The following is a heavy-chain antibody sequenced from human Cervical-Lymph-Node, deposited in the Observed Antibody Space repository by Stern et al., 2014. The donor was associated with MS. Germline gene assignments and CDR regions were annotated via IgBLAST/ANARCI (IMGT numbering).Heavy chain of an antibody. J-gene: IGHJ4*02. Sequence: VQLVQSGGGLVKPGGSLRLSCAASGFTFSSYSMNWVRQAPGKGLEWVASISSGGSYIYYADSLKGRFTISRDKPQNLLDLQMNSLRAEDTAVYYCARGRGGNYRYYFDYWGQGTLVTVSS. V-gene: IGHV3-21*01. CDR2: ISSGGSYI. CDR3: ARGRGGNYRYYFDY. D-gene: IGHD4-23*01. CDR1: GFTFSSYS.